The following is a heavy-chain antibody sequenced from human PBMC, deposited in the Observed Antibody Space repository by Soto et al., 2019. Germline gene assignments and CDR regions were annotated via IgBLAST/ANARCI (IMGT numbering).Heavy chain of an antibody. J-gene: IGHJ4*02. CDR3: ATVGSAGYYVRDDY. CDR1: GFTFSSYG. CDR2: ISYDGSNK. Sequence: QVQLVESGGGVVQPGRSLRLSCAASGFTFSSYGMHWVRQAPGKGLEWVAVISYDGSNKYYADSVKGRFTISRDNSKNTLYLQMNSLRAEDTAVYYCATVGSAGYYVRDDYWGQGTLVTVSS. V-gene: IGHV3-30*03. D-gene: IGHD3-9*01.